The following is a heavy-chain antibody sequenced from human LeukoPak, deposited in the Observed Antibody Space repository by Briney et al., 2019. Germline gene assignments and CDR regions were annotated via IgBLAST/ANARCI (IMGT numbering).Heavy chain of an antibody. CDR3: AANGYYDFWSGYYSDWFDP. CDR1: GFTFSSYA. D-gene: IGHD3-3*01. J-gene: IGHJ5*02. CDR2: VSYDGGNK. Sequence: HTGRSLRLSCAASGFTFSSYAMHWVRQAPGKGLEWVAVVSYDGGNKYYADSVKGRFTISRDNSKNTLYLQMNSLRAEDTAVYYCAANGYYDFWSGYYSDWFDPWGQGTLVTVSS. V-gene: IGHV3-30-3*01.